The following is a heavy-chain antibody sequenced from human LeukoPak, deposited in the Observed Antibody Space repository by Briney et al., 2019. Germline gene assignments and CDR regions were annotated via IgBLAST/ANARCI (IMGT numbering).Heavy chain of an antibody. V-gene: IGHV1-2*02. D-gene: IGHD2-15*01. CDR2: INPNVGGT. Sequence: ASVKVSCKASGDTFTGYNIHWVRQAPGKGLEWMGWINPNVGGTYYAQKFQGRVTMTRDTSISTAYMELSRLRSEDTAEYYCASEIAGGTDGAFDIWGQGTMVTVSS. CDR1: GDTFTGYN. CDR3: ASEIAGGTDGAFDI. J-gene: IGHJ3*02.